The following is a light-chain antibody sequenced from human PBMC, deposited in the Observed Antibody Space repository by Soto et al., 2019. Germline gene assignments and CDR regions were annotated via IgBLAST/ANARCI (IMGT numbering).Light chain of an antibody. CDR2: GAS. J-gene: IGKJ1*01. Sequence: DIVLTQSPATLSLSPGERDTLSCLASQSVSSSYLAWYQQKPGQAPRLLIYGASSRGYGVTDRFSGSGSGTDFTLTISRLEPEDFAVYYCQPYGYPQWTVGQGTKVDIK. V-gene: IGKV3-20*01. CDR1: QSVSSSY. CDR3: QPYGYPQWT.